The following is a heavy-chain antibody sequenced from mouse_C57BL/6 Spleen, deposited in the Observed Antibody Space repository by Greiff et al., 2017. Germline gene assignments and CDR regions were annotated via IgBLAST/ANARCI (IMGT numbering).Heavy chain of an antibody. J-gene: IGHJ1*03. CDR3: AKVYGNWYFDV. Sequence: QVQLQQPGAELVMPGASVKLSCKASGYTFTSYWMHWVKQRPGQGLEWIGEIDPSDSYTNYNQKFKGKSTLTVDKSSSTAYMQLSSLTSEDSAVYYCAKVYGNWYFDVWGTGTTVTVSS. CDR2: IDPSDSYT. V-gene: IGHV1-69*01. CDR1: GYTFTSYW. D-gene: IGHD2-1*01.